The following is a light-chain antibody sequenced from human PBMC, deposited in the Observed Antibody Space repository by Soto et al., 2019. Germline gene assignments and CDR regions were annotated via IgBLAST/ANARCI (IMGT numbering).Light chain of an antibody. J-gene: IGKJ4*01. V-gene: IGKV1-12*02. CDR2: AAS. CDR1: QGLSSY. Sequence: DLPMTQSPSSVSASVGDRVTITCRASQGLSSYLAWYQQKPGKAPKLLIYAASNLQSGVPSRFSGSGSGTDFTLTISSLQPEDFATYFCLSGHSRPFGGGTKVEIK. CDR3: LSGHSRP.